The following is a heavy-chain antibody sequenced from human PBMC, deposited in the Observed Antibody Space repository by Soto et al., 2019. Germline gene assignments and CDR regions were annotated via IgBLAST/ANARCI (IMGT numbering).Heavy chain of an antibody. J-gene: IGHJ4*02. Sequence: ASETLSLTCTVSGGSIRSYFWSWIRQAPGKGLEWIGYIYSNEYTDYNPSLKSRVTISVDTSKNQFSLKLTSVTAADTAVYYCARDKITGLFDYWGQGTLVTVSS. CDR2: IYSNEYT. CDR3: ARDKITGLFDY. V-gene: IGHV4-59*12. D-gene: IGHD2-8*02. CDR1: GGSIRSYF.